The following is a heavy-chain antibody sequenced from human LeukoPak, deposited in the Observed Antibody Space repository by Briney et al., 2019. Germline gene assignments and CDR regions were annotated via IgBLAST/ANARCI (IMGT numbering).Heavy chain of an antibody. J-gene: IGHJ4*02. CDR2: ISGSGGST. Sequence: GGSLRLSCAASGFTVSSYAMSWVRQAPGKGLEWVSAISGSGGSTYYADSVKGRFTISRDNSKNTLYLQMNSLRAEDTAVYYCAKSGYCSSTSCYLAVLDYWGQGTLVTVSS. CDR1: GFTVSSYA. CDR3: AKSGYCSSTSCYLAVLDY. D-gene: IGHD2-2*01. V-gene: IGHV3-23*01.